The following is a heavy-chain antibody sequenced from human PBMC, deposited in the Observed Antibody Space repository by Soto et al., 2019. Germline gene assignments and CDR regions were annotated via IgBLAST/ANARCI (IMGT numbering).Heavy chain of an antibody. CDR1: GFTFSSYA. Sequence: SLRLSCAASGFTFSSYAMHWVRQAPGKGLEWVAVISYDGSNKYYADSVKGRFTISRDNSKNTLYLQMNSLRAEDTAVYYCARDLLPYSSSWYSNYYYYYGMDVWGQGTTVTVSS. CDR2: ISYDGSNK. J-gene: IGHJ6*02. D-gene: IGHD6-13*01. V-gene: IGHV3-30-3*01. CDR3: ARDLLPYSSSWYSNYYYYYGMDV.